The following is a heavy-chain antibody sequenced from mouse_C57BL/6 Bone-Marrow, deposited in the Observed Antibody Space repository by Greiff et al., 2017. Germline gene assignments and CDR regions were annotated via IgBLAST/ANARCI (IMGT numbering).Heavy chain of an antibody. J-gene: IGHJ3*01. CDR1: GYTSTSYW. CDR2: FYPGSGST. CDR3: ARWDGAWCAY. V-gene: IGHV1-55*01. Sequence: QVQLPQPGAELVKPGASVKMSCKASGYTSTSYWITWVKQRPGQGLEWIGDFYPGSGSTNYNEKFKSKATLTVDTSSSTAYMQLSSLTSEDAAVYYCARWDGAWCAYWGQGTLVTVSA. D-gene: IGHD4-1*01.